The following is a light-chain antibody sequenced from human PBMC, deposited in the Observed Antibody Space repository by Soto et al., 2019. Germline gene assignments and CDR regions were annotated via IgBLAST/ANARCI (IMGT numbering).Light chain of an antibody. CDR1: SSDVGGYNY. J-gene: IGLJ3*02. Sequence: QSALTQPASVSGSPGQSITISCTGTSSDVGGYNYVSWYQQHPGTSPKLMIYEVSNRPSGVSNRFSGSKSGNTASLIISGIQAEDEGDYYCSSYTARSTWVLGGGTKLTVL. V-gene: IGLV2-14*01. CDR3: SSYTARSTWV. CDR2: EVS.